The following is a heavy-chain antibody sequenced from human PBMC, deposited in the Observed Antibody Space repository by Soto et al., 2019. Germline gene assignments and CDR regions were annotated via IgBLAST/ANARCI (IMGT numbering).Heavy chain of an antibody. D-gene: IGHD3-10*01. CDR3: ARDTSYYGSGSYYYFDY. Sequence: EVQLVESGGGLVKPGGSLRLSCAASGFTFSVAGMNWVRQAPGKGLEWLSSISGTSDYISYADSVKGRFTISRDNAKNSLYLQMNSLRAEDTAVYYCARDTSYYGSGSYYYFDYWGQGALVTVSS. J-gene: IGHJ4*02. V-gene: IGHV3-21*01. CDR2: ISGTSDYI. CDR1: GFTFSVAG.